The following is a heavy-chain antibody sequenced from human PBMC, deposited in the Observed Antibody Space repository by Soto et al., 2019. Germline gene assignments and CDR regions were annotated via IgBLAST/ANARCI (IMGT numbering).Heavy chain of an antibody. CDR3: ARETGLRSSGWSYYFAF. J-gene: IGHJ4*02. Sequence: EVQLVESGGGLVQPGGSLRLSCAASGFTLSSYSMHWVRQAPGKGLEWVSYISGSGGTIYYADSVKGRFTISRDNAKNSLSVPMNSLRDEDTAVYFCARETGLRSSGWSYYFAFWGQGTLVTVSS. CDR2: ISGSGGTI. D-gene: IGHD6-19*01. CDR1: GFTLSSYS. V-gene: IGHV3-48*02.